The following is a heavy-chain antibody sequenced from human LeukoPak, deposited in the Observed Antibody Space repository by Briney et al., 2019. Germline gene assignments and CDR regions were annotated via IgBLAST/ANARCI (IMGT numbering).Heavy chain of an antibody. Sequence: SETLSLTCTVSGGSITNSNWWSWVRQPPGKGLEWIGEIYHSGSTNYNPSLKSRATISVDKSKNQFSLKLSSVTAADTAVYYCASRLRPMLVLGNNWFDPWGQGTLVTVSS. D-gene: IGHD3-22*01. J-gene: IGHJ5*02. CDR1: GGSITNSNW. V-gene: IGHV4-4*02. CDR2: IYHSGST. CDR3: ASRLRPMLVLGNNWFDP.